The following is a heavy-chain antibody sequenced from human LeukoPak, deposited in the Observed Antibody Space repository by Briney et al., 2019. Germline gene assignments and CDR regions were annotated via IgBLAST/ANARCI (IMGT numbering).Heavy chain of an antibody. Sequence: PAGSLRLSCAASGFTFSDYYMSWLRQAPGKGRKWVSYISSSGSTIYYADSVKGRFTISTANAKNSLYLQMNSLRAEDTAVYYCARGLLPYYYYYMDVWGKGTTVTVSS. V-gene: IGHV3-11*01. D-gene: IGHD2-15*01. CDR2: ISSSGSTI. J-gene: IGHJ6*03. CDR1: GFTFSDYY. CDR3: ARGLLPYYYYYMDV.